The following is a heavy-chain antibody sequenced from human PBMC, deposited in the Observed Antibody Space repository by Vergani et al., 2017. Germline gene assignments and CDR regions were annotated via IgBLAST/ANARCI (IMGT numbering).Heavy chain of an antibody. D-gene: IGHD1-26*01. CDR2: ISGSGGST. CDR1: GFTFSSYA. V-gene: IGHV3-23*01. J-gene: IGHJ3*02. Sequence: EVQLLESGGGLVQPGGSLRLSCAASGFTFSSYAMSWVRQAPGKGLEWVSAISGSGGSTYYADSVKGRFTISRDNSKNTLYLQMNSLSAEDTAVYYCAKDLGMYSGSYRGLAFDIWGQGTMVTVSS. CDR3: AKDLGMYSGSYRGLAFDI.